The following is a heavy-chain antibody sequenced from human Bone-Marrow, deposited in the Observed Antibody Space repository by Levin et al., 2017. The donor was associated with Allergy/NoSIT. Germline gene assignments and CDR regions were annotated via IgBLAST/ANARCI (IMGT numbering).Heavy chain of an antibody. J-gene: IGHJ4*02. CDR1: GYTFTAYY. V-gene: IGHV1-2*02. D-gene: IGHD1-7*01. Sequence: GASVKVSCKGSGYTFTAYYIHWVRQAPGQGLQWMGWINPNSRGTNYAQIFQGRVTLTSDPSISTVYIELTGLTSDDTAFYYCARDPHYAATTGEYWGKGTLVTVSS. CDR3: ARDPHYAATTGEY. CDR2: INPNSRGT.